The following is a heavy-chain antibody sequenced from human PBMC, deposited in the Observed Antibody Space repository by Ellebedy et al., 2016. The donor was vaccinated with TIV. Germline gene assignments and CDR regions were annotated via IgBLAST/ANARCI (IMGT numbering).Heavy chain of an antibody. J-gene: IGHJ2*01. CDR2: ISAYNGNT. CDR3: ASPRAVPAATWSFDL. Sequence: ASVKVSCKASGYTFTSYGISWVRQAPGQGLEWMGWISAYNGNTNYAQKFQGRVTMTRDTSISTAYMELSRLRSDDTAVYYCASPRAVPAATWSFDLWGRGTLVTVSS. D-gene: IGHD2-2*01. CDR1: GYTFTSYG. V-gene: IGHV1-18*01.